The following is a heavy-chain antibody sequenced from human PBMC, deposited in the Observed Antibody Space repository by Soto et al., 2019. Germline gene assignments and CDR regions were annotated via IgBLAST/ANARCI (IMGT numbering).Heavy chain of an antibody. Sequence: QVQLVQSGAEVKKPGSSVKVSCKASGGTFSSYAISWVRLAPGQGLEWRGGIIPIFGTANYAQKFQGRVTITADESTSTAYMELSSLRSEDTAVYYCERDSSGEGYCSGGSCYGYYSYGMDVW. CDR2: IIPIFGTA. CDR1: GGTFSSYA. CDR3: ERDSSGEGYCSGGSCYGYYSYGMDV. V-gene: IGHV1-69*01. J-gene: IGHJ6*01. D-gene: IGHD2-15*01.